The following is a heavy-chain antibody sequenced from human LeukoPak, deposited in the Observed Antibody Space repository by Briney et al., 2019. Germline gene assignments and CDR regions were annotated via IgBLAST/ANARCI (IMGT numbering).Heavy chain of an antibody. D-gene: IGHD6-13*01. Sequence: GGSLRLSCAASGFTFDTHHMSWVRQAPGKGLEWLSDITGSGGTTHYSDSVTGRFTITRDNSKNTLYLQMDSLRVEDTAVYYCARDQALQLVGDSWGQGTLVSVSS. CDR3: ARDQALQLVGDS. CDR1: GFTFDTHH. CDR2: ITGSGGTT. J-gene: IGHJ4*02. V-gene: IGHV3-23*01.